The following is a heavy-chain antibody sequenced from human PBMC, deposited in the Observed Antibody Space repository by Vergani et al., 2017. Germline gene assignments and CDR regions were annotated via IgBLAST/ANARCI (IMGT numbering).Heavy chain of an antibody. Sequence: QITLKESGPTLVKPTQTLTLTCTFSGFSLSTSGVGVGWIRQPPGKALEWLALIYWNDGKRYSPSLKSRLNITKDTSKNQVVLTVTNMDPVDTATYYCAHSKAYQLCQFPFDYWGQGTLVTVSS. CDR1: GFSLSTSGVG. CDR3: AHSKAYQLCQFPFDY. D-gene: IGHD2-2*01. V-gene: IGHV2-5*01. CDR2: IYWNDGK. J-gene: IGHJ4*02.